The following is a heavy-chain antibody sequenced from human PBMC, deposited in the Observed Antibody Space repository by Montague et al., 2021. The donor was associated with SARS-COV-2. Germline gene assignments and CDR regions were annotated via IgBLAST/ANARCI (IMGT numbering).Heavy chain of an antibody. Sequence: TSGGTDYNPSLESRVTMSVDTSKNPLSLKVNSVTAADTAMYYCAIVVGAAPPVVDYWGRGTRV. D-gene: IGHD2-15*01. V-gene: IGHV4-4*07. CDR3: AIVVGAAPPVVDY. J-gene: IGHJ4*02. CDR2: TSGGT.